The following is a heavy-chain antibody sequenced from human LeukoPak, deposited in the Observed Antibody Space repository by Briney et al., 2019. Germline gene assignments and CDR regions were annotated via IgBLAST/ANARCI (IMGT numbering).Heavy chain of an antibody. CDR1: GFTFSSYW. V-gene: IGHV3-74*01. J-gene: IGHJ3*02. D-gene: IGHD4-11*01. CDR2: INSDGTGT. Sequence: GGSLRLSCAASGFTFSSYWIHWVRQAPGKGLVWVSRINSDGTGTTYADSVKGRFTISRDNAKNTLYLQMNSLRAEDTAVYYCARGYSNYGYAFDIWGQGTMVTVSS. CDR3: ARGYSNYGYAFDI.